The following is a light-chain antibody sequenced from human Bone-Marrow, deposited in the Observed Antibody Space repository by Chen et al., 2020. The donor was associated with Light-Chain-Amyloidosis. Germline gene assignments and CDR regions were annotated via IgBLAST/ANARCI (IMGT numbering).Light chain of an antibody. V-gene: IGLV3-25*03. Sequence: SYELTQPPSVSVSPGQTARITCSGDDLPTKYAYWYQQKPGQAPVLVIHRDTERPSGSSERFAGARSGTTATLTISGVQAEDEADDHCQSADSSGTYEVILGGGTKLTVL. CDR3: QSADSSGTYEVI. CDR2: RDT. CDR1: DLPTKY. J-gene: IGLJ2*01.